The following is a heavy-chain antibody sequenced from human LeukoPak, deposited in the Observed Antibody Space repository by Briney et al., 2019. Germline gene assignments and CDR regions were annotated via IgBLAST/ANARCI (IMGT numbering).Heavy chain of an antibody. D-gene: IGHD3-22*01. CDR2: ISYDGSNK. CDR1: GFTFSNYG. J-gene: IGHJ4*02. V-gene: IGHV3-30*03. Sequence: GGSLRLSCAASGFTFSNYGMHWVRQAPGKGLEWVAIISYDGSNKYHADSVKGRFTISRDNSKNTLFLQMNSLRAEDTAVYYCASHDSSGYVPNDYWGQGTLVTVSS. CDR3: ASHDSSGYVPNDY.